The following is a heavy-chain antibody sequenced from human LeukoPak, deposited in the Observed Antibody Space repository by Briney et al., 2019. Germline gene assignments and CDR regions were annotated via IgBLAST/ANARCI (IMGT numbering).Heavy chain of an antibody. Sequence: ASVKVSCKASGGTFSSYAISWVRQAPGQGLEWMGGIIPIFGTANYAQKFQGRVTITADESTSTAYMELSSLRSEDTAVYYCATTNVRYFDWLLSAFDYWGQGTLVTVSS. J-gene: IGHJ4*02. CDR2: IIPIFGTA. CDR1: GGTFSSYA. CDR3: ATTNVRYFDWLLSAFDY. D-gene: IGHD3-9*01. V-gene: IGHV1-69*13.